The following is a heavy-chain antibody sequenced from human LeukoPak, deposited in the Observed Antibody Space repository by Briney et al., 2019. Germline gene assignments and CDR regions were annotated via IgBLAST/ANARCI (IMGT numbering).Heavy chain of an antibody. V-gene: IGHV3-74*01. CDR2: INRDGSRT. D-gene: IGHD3-10*01. CDR3: ARGNFYSGSGSSPLDY. Sequence: GGSLRLSCAASGFTFNNYWMHWVRQVPGKGLVWVSRINRDGSRTNYVDSAKGRFTISRDNAKNTLFLQMNSLGAEDSAVYYCARGNFYSGSGSSPLDYWGQGTLVTVSS. J-gene: IGHJ4*02. CDR1: GFTFNNYW.